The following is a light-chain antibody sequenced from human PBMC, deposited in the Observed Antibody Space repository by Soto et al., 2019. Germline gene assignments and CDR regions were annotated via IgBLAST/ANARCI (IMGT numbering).Light chain of an antibody. Sequence: QSVLTQPPSASGSPGQSVTISRTGTSSDVGGYNFVSWYQQHPGKAPKLMIYEVTKRPSGVPDRFSGSKSGNTASLTVSGLQADDEADYYCSSYTGSNNYVFGTGTKVTVL. V-gene: IGLV2-8*01. J-gene: IGLJ1*01. CDR1: SSDVGGYNF. CDR3: SSYTGSNNYV. CDR2: EVT.